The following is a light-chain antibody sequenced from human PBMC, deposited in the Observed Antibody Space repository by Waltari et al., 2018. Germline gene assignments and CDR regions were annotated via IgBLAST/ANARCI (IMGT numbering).Light chain of an antibody. Sequence: QSVLAQPPSASGTPGQRVTISCSGSSSNIGSKTVNWYQQLPGTAPKPLSYSINQRPSGVPGRFSGSKSGTSASLAISGLQSEDEADYYCAAWDDNLNGVVFGGGTKLTVL. CDR2: SIN. CDR3: AAWDDNLNGVV. CDR1: SSNIGSKT. J-gene: IGLJ3*02. V-gene: IGLV1-44*01.